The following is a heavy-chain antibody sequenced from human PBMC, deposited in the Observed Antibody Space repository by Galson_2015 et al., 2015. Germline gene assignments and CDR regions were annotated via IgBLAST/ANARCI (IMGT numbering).Heavy chain of an antibody. CDR3: ARRSRYCSSGSCSYFDY. CDR1: GGSVSSGSYY. CDR2: IYYSGST. V-gene: IGHV4-61*01. Sequence: SETLSLTCTVSGGSVSSGSYYLNWIRQPPGKGLEWIGYIYYSGSTKYNPSLKSRVTISLDTSKNQFSLKLSPVTAADTAVYYCARRSRYCSSGSCSYFDYWGQGTLVTVSS. D-gene: IGHD2-15*01. J-gene: IGHJ4*02.